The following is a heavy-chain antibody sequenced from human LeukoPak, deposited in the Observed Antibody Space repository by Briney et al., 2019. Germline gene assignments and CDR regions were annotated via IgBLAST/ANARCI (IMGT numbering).Heavy chain of an antibody. CDR1: GFTFSPYT. D-gene: IGHD5-24*01. J-gene: IGHJ6*02. V-gene: IGHV3-30-3*01. Sequence: GGSLRLSCAASGFTFSPYTMHWVRQAPGKGLEWVAVISYDGINKYYADSVKGRFTISRDNSKNTLYLQMDSLRAEDTAVYYCAGRRRDGYSYYYGMDVWGQGTTVTVSS. CDR3: AGRRRDGYSYYYGMDV. CDR2: ISYDGINK.